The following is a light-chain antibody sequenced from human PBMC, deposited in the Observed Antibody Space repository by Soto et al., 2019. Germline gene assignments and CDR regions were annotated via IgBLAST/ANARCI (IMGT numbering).Light chain of an antibody. J-gene: IGLJ2*01. Sequence: QPVLTQPPSASGTPGQRVTISCSGSSSNIGSNTVNWYQQLPGTAPKLLIYSNNQRPSGVPDRFSVSKSGTSASLAISGLQSEDEADYYCAAWDDSLMGVFGGGTKLPVL. CDR3: AAWDDSLMGV. CDR2: SNN. V-gene: IGLV1-44*01. CDR1: SSNIGSNT.